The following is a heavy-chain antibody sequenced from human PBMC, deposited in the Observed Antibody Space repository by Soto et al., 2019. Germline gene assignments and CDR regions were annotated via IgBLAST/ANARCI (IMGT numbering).Heavy chain of an antibody. Sequence: SETLSLTCAVSGDSVTNGFYWGWIRQSPGKGLEWIGSIFPSGNTYYNPSVRGRVSMSIDTSKNQFSLELTSVTAADTAMYFCVDYTASHNWFDPWGQGTLVTVSS. D-gene: IGHD2-2*02. V-gene: IGHV4-38-2*01. CDR3: VDYTASHNWFDP. CDR2: IFPSGNT. CDR1: GDSVTNGFY. J-gene: IGHJ5*02.